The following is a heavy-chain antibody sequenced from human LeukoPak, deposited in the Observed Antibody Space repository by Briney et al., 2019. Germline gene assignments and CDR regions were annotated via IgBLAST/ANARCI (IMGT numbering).Heavy chain of an antibody. CDR3: ARDSGNFHYDMDV. CDR2: INPDSGDA. CDR1: GYTFTDYY. Sequence: ASVKVSCKASGYTFTDYYIHWVRQAPGQGLEWMGRINPDSGDANSAQRFQGRVIMTRDTSTSTVYMELSSLRSEDTAVYYCARDSGNFHYDMDVWGQGTTVIVSS. V-gene: IGHV1-2*06. J-gene: IGHJ6*02. D-gene: IGHD3-10*01.